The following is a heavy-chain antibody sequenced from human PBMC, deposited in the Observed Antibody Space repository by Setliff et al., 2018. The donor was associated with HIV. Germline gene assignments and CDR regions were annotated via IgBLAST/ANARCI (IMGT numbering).Heavy chain of an antibody. D-gene: IGHD3-22*01. CDR1: GYTFHYYD. CDR2: ITAGNGDT. Sequence: GASVKVSCKASGYTFHYYDIHWVRQAPGQGLEWMGRITAGNGDTKHSQKFQDRVTLTSDMSANTVYMDLTTLRSEDTAVYYCASPMFYDGKVVWGQGTPVTVSS. V-gene: IGHV1-3*01. CDR3: ASPMFYDGKVV. J-gene: IGHJ4*02.